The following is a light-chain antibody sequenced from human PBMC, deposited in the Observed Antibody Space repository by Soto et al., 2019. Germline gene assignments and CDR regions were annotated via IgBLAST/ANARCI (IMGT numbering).Light chain of an antibody. V-gene: IGLV2-14*01. Sequence: QSALTQPASVSGSPRQSITISCTGASSDVGSYTYVSWYQQHPGKAPKLMIYEVNNRPSGVSNRFSGSKSGNTASLTISGLQAEDEADYSCSSYTSSSTLYVFGTGTKLTVL. CDR1: SSDVGSYTY. J-gene: IGLJ1*01. CDR2: EVN. CDR3: SSYTSSSTLYV.